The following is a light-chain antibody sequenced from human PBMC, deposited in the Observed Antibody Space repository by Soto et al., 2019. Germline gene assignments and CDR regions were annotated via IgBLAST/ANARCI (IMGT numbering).Light chain of an antibody. CDR3: QKYNSAPWT. J-gene: IGKJ1*01. Sequence: DIQMTQSPSSLSASVGNRVSITCRASQDISNYLAWYQQKPGKVPKVLIYAASTLQPGVPSRFSGSGSGTDFTLTINNLQPEDVATYYCQKYNSAPWTFGQGTKVDIK. V-gene: IGKV1-27*01. CDR2: AAS. CDR1: QDISNY.